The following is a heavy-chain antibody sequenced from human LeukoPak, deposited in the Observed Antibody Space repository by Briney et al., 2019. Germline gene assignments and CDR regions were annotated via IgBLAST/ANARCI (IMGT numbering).Heavy chain of an antibody. CDR1: GGSISTSNYY. CDR2: IFYSGST. CDR3: ARHGYGWVGNWFDP. V-gene: IGHV4-39*01. D-gene: IGHD6-19*01. Sequence: SETLSLTCTVSGGSISTSNYYWGWIRQPPGKGLEWIGNIFYSGSTNYNPSPKSRITISIDTSKNQFSLKLTSVTAADTAVYYCARHGYGWVGNWFDPWGQGNLVTVSS. J-gene: IGHJ5*02.